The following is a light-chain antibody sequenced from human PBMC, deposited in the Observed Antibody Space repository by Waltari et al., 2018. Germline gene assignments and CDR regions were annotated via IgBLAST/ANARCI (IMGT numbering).Light chain of an antibody. J-gene: IGLJ3*02. CDR3: ATWDDSLNGWV. Sequence: QSVLTELPSASGTPGQRVTISCSGSSSNIGSNTVNWYQQLPGTAPKLLIYNNKRRPSGVPDRSSGSKSGTSASLAISGLQSEDEADYCCATWDDSLNGWVFGGGTKLTVL. CDR2: NNK. CDR1: SSNIGSNT. V-gene: IGLV1-44*01.